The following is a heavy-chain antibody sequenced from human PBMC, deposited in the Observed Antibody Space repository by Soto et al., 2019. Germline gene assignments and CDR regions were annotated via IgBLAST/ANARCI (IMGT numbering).Heavy chain of an antibody. CDR3: ATEPIYYNDGSRYYPLGH. Sequence: QVQLVQSGAEVKKPGASVKVSCKASGYSFATYGFSWVRQAPGQGLECVGWISAHNGDTHYSQKFQGRVTLTTDTSTNTGYMDLRSLTSAGTAVYFCATEPIYYNDGSRYYPLGHWGQGTLGTVSS. CDR2: ISAHNGDT. D-gene: IGHD3-22*01. CDR1: GYSFATYG. V-gene: IGHV1-18*04. J-gene: IGHJ4*02.